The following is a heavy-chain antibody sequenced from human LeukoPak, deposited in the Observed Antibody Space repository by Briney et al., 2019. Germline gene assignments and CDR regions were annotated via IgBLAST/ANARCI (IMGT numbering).Heavy chain of an antibody. V-gene: IGHV1-2*02. CDR3: ARDAFYSGSYLDWFDP. Sequence: EASVKVSCKASGYTFTGYYMHWVRQAPGQGLEWMGWINPNSGGTNYAQKFQGRVTMTRDTSISTAYMELSRLRSDDTAVYYCARDAFYSGSYLDWFDPWGQGTLVTVSS. CDR2: INPNSGGT. D-gene: IGHD1-26*01. J-gene: IGHJ5*02. CDR1: GYTFTGYY.